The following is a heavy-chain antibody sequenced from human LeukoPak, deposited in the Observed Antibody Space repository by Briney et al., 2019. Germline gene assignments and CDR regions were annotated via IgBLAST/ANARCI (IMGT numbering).Heavy chain of an antibody. CDR3: ASPYCTNGVCYGYFDY. Sequence: SETLSLTCAVYGGSFGGYSWSWIRQPPGKGLEWIGEINHSGSTNYNPSLKSRVTISIDTSKNQFSLKLSSVTAADTAVYYCASPYCTNGVCYGYFDYWGQGTLVTVSS. V-gene: IGHV4-34*01. CDR1: GGSFGGYS. J-gene: IGHJ4*02. CDR2: INHSGST. D-gene: IGHD2-8*01.